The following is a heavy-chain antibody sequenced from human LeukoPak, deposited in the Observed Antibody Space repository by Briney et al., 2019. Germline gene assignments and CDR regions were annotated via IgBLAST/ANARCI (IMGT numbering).Heavy chain of an antibody. Sequence: SVTVSCTASGGTFSSTTINWVRQAPGQGLEWMGGITPIFRTPNYAQKFQGRVTITAVESMSTAYMELSSLRSEDTAVYYCARGWLAETTVVTPYNYWGQGTLVTVSS. CDR1: GGTFSSTT. CDR2: ITPIFRTP. J-gene: IGHJ4*02. CDR3: ARGWLAETTVVTPYNY. D-gene: IGHD2-21*02. V-gene: IGHV1-69*13.